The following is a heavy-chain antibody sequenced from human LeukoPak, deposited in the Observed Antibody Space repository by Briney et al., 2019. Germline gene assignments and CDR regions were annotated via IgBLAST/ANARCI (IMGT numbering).Heavy chain of an antibody. D-gene: IGHD3-22*01. V-gene: IGHV3-23*01. CDR3: AKDHYYDSSGYSEYFQH. J-gene: IGHJ1*01. CDR2: ISGSGGST. Sequence: PGGTLRLSCAASGFTFSSYGMSWVRQAPGKGQEWVSAISGSGGSTYYADSVKGRFTISRDNSKNTLYLQMNSLRAEDTAVYYCAKDHYYDSSGYSEYFQHWGQGTLVTVSS. CDR1: GFTFSSYG.